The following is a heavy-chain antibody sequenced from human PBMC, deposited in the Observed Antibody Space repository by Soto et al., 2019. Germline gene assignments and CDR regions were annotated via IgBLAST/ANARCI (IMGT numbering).Heavy chain of an antibody. J-gene: IGHJ4*02. Sequence: EVQLLESGGGLVQPGGSLRLSCAASGFTFSTYAMNWVRQAPGKGLEWVSGISGSGDSTYYADSVKGRFTVSRDNSKXXXXXXXXXXXXXXXAVXXXXXXXXSGWSLDYWGQGTLVTVSS. CDR3: XXXXXSGWSLDY. D-gene: IGHD6-19*01. V-gene: IGHV3-23*01. CDR2: ISGSGDST. CDR1: GFTFSTYA.